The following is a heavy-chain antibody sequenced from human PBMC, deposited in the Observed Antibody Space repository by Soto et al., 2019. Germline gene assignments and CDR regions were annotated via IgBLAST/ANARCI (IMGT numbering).Heavy chain of an antibody. Sequence: QVQLQESGPGLVKPSQTLSLTCTVSGGSISSGGYYWSWIRQHPGKGLEWIGYIYYSGSTYYNPPVTSGVTMSLDTSKNRFSLKLSSVTAADTAVYYCAREGGSDYWGQGTLVTVSS. V-gene: IGHV4-31*03. CDR3: AREGGSDY. CDR2: IYYSGST. J-gene: IGHJ4*02. D-gene: IGHD3-10*01. CDR1: GGSISSGGYY.